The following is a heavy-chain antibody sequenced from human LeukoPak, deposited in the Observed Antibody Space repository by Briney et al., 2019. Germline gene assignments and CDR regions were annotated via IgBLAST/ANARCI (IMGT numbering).Heavy chain of an antibody. V-gene: IGHV3-73*01. D-gene: IGHD3-10*01. CDR1: GFTFSGSA. CDR3: TSPPTFGGSGSYPFN. J-gene: IGHJ4*02. CDR2: IRSKANSYAT. Sequence: GGSLRHSCAASGFTFSGSAMHWVRQASGKGLEWVGRIRSKANSYATAYAASVKGRFTISRDDSKNTAYLQMNSLKTEDTAVYYCTSPPTFGGSGSYPFNWGQGTLVTVSS.